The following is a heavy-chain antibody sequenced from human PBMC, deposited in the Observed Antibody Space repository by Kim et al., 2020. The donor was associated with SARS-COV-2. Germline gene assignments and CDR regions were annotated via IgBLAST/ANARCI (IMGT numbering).Heavy chain of an antibody. D-gene: IGHD6-19*01. CDR1: GFTFGDYG. CDR2: INWNGGST. J-gene: IGHJ6*02. V-gene: IGHV3-20*04. Sequence: GGSLRLSCAASGFTFGDYGMSWVRQAPGKGLEWVSGINWNGGSTGYADSVKGRFTISRDNAKNSLYLQMNSLRAEDPALYYCARGRKQWLTSDYYYGMDVWGHGTTVTVSS. CDR3: ARGRKQWLTSDYYYGMDV.